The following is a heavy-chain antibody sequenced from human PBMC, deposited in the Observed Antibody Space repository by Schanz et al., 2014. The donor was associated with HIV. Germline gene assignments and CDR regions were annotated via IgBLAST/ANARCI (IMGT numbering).Heavy chain of an antibody. Sequence: QVQLQESGPGLVKPSQTLSLTCSVSGGSISSGDNYWSWIRQPPGKGLEWIGEIAHSGATNYNPSLRSRVTITADTSKKQFALKLKSVTVADTAVYFCARGFLMARDYDYVLGRTRHAGWFDPWGPGNLVTVSS. CDR2: IAHSGAT. D-gene: IGHD3-16*01. J-gene: IGHJ5*02. CDR1: GGSISSGDNY. V-gene: IGHV4-30-4*01. CDR3: ARGFLMARDYDYVLGRTRHAGWFDP.